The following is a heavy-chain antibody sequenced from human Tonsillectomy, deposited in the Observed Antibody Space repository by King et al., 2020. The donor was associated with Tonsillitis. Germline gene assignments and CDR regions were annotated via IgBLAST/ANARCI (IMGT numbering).Heavy chain of an antibody. CDR2: IYYSGIT. J-gene: IGHJ4*02. CDR3: ARDQNYYDSSGYYRGGFDY. V-gene: IGHV4-59*01. D-gene: IGHD3-22*01. CDR1: GGSISSYY. Sequence: VQLQESGPGLVKPSETLSLTCTVSGGSISSYYWSWIRQPPGKGLEWIGYIYYSGITNYNTSLKSRVTISVDTSKKQFSLKLSSVTAADTAVYYCARDQNYYDSSGYYRGGFDYWGQGTLVTVSS.